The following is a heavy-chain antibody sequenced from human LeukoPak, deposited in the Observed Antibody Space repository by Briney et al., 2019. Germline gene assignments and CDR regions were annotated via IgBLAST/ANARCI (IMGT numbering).Heavy chain of an antibody. CDR3: ARGYCSGGSCYLAPSFDP. V-gene: IGHV4-59*01. CDR2: IYYSGST. D-gene: IGHD2-15*01. J-gene: IGHJ5*02. CDR1: GGSISSYY. Sequence: SETLSLTCTASGGSISSYYWSWIRQPPGKGLEWIGYIYYSGSTNYNPSLKSRVTISVDTSKNQFSLKLSSVTAADTAVYYCARGYCSGGSCYLAPSFDPWGQGTLVTVSS.